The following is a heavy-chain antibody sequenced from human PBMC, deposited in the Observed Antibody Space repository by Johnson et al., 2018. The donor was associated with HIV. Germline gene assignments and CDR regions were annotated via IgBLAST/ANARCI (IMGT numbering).Heavy chain of an antibody. J-gene: IGHJ3*02. CDR1: GFTFSDYY. CDR2: ICSGGST. V-gene: IGHV3-66*01. CDR3: ARDLGVATAKVNAFDI. Sequence: VQVLESGGGLVKPGGSLRLSCAASGFTFSDYYMSWIRQAPGKGLEWVSVICSGGSTYYADSVKGRFTISRDNSKNTLYLQMNSLRAEDTAVYYCARDLGVATAKVNAFDIWGQGTMVTVSS. D-gene: IGHD5-12*01.